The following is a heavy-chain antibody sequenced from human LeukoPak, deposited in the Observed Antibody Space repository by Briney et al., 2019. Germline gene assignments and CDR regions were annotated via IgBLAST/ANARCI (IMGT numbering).Heavy chain of an antibody. Sequence: ASVKVSCKASRYTFTSYDINWVRQAPGQGLEWMGWMNPNTGNTGYAQQFQGRVTMTRDTSINTAYLELRSLRSDDTAIYYCARLSQTPDYYGGGGYYFLGYWGQGTLVTVSS. D-gene: IGHD3-22*01. CDR2: MNPNTGNT. CDR1: RYTFTSYD. J-gene: IGHJ4*02. V-gene: IGHV1-8*01. CDR3: ARLSQTPDYYGGGGYYFLGY.